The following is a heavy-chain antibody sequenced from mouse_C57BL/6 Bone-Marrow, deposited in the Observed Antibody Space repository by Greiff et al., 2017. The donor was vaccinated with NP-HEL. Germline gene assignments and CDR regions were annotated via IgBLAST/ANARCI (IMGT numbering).Heavy chain of an antibody. CDR1: GYTFTDYY. D-gene: IGHD4-1*01. J-gene: IGHJ2*01. Sequence: EVQLQQSGPELVKPGASVKISCKASGYTFTDYYMNWVKQSHGKSLEWIGDINPNNGGTSYNQKFKGKATLTVDKSSSTAYMELRSLTSEDSAVYYCARSNWDPFDYWGQGTTLTVSS. CDR3: ARSNWDPFDY. CDR2: INPNNGGT. V-gene: IGHV1-26*01.